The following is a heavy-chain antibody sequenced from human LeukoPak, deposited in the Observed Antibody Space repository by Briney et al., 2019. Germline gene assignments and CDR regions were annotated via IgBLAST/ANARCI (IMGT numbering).Heavy chain of an antibody. CDR2: ISTSGST. V-gene: IGHV4-61*02. J-gene: IGHJ4*02. Sequence: PSQTLSLTCTVSGGSINSGNYSWSWIRQPAGRGLAWIGRISTSGSTNYTPSLKSRLTISIDTSKNQFSLKLSSVTAADTAVYYCTRTFDYWGQGSLVTVSS. CDR3: TRTFDY. CDR1: GGSINSGNYS.